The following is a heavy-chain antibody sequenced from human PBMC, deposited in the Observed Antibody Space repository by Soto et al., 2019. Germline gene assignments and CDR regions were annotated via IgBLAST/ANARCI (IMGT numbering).Heavy chain of an antibody. J-gene: IGHJ3*02. CDR3: AKRRSAEPPGAFDI. CDR1: GGSFSGYY. CDR2: INHSGST. V-gene: IGHV4-34*01. Sequence: SETLSLTCAVYGGSFSGYYWSWIRQPPGKGLEWIGEINHSGSTNYNPSPKSRVTISVDTSKNQFSLKLSSVTAADTAVYYCAKRRSAEPPGAFDIWGQGTMVTVSS.